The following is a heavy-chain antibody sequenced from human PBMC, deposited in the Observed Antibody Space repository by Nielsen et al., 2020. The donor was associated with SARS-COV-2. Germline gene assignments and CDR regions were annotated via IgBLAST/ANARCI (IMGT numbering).Heavy chain of an antibody. V-gene: IGHV1-18*01. D-gene: IGHD6-6*01. CDR2: ISAYNGNT. CDR3: ARNRHSRSSLGRGIYYRHRPGEKDAFDI. J-gene: IGHJ3*02. Sequence: WVRQAPGQGLEWMGWISAYNGNTNYAQKLQGRVTMTTDTSTSTAYMELGSLRSDDTAVYYCARNRHSRSSLGRGIYYRHRPGEKDAFDIWGQGTLVTVSS.